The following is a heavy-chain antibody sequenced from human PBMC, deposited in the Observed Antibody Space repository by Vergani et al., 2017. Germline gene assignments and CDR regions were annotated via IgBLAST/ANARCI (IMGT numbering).Heavy chain of an antibody. CDR2: IYPGNSET. CDR3: ARVYCHGMSCDWTDYFYHIDV. J-gene: IGHJ6*03. V-gene: IGHV5-51*06. Sequence: EVQLEQSGAAVKKPGESLEISCKGSGYSFSRNWIAWVRERPGQGLEWMGMIYPGNSETRNNPSFRGKVTMSVDKSISSAYLQWIRLKATDSAMYYCARVYCHGMSCDWTDYFYHIDVWGKGTTVTVS. D-gene: IGHD3/OR15-3a*01. CDR1: GYSFSRNW.